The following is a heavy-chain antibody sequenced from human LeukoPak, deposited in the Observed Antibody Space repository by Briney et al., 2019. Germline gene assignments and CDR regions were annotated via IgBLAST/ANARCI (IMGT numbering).Heavy chain of an antibody. J-gene: IGHJ6*03. CDR3: ARGSRDYYYYMDV. CDR1: GGSISSGSYY. V-gene: IGHV4-61*02. Sequence: SETLSLTCTVSGGSISSGSYYWSWTRQPAGKGLEWIGRIYTSGSTNYNPSLKSRVTISVDTSKNQFSLKLSSVTAADTAVYYCARGSRDYYYYMDVWGKGTTVTVSS. CDR2: IYTSGST.